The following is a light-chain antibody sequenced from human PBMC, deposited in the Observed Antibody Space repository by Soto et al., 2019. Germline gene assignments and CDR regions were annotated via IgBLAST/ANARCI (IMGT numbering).Light chain of an antibody. J-gene: IGKJ4*01. V-gene: IGKV1-12*01. CDR1: QGISSL. Sequence: DIQMTQSPSSVSASVGDRVTITCRASQGISSLLAWYQQNPGKAPNLLIHTASSLQSGVPSRFSGSGSGTEFTLTISSLQPEDFATYCCKQANSCTLTFGGGTKVEIK. CDR3: KQANSCTLT. CDR2: TAS.